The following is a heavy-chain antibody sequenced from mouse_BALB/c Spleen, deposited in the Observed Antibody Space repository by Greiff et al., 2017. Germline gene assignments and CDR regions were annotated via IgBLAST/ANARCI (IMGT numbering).Heavy chain of an antibody. D-gene: IGHD1-1*01. V-gene: IGHV14-4*02. CDR3: NADYYGSSNLY. J-gene: IGHJ2*01. CDR1: GFNIKDYY. Sequence: VQLQQSGAELVRSGASVKLSCTASGFNIKDYYMHWVKQRPEQGLEWIGWIDPENGDTEYAPKFQGKATMTADTSSNTAYLQLSSLTSEDTAVYYGNADYYGSSNLYWGQGTTLTVSS. CDR2: IDPENGDT.